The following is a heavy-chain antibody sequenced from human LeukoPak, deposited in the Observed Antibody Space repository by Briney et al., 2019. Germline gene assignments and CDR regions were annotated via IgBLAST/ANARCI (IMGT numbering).Heavy chain of an antibody. CDR3: ARASGDTVDTTTMGSY. CDR2: ISSSSAYI. J-gene: IGHJ4*02. V-gene: IGHV3-21*01. D-gene: IGHD5-18*01. Sequence: NSGGSLRLSCAASGFTFSTYSMNWVRQAPGKGLEWVSSISSSSAYIYYADSVKGRFTISRDDAKNSLYLQMNSLRAEDTAVYYCARASGDTVDTTTMGSYWGQGTLVTVSS. CDR1: GFTFSTYS.